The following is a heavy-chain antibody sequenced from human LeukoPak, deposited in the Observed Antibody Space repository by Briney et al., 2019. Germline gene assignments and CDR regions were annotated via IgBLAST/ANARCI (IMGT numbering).Heavy chain of an antibody. CDR3: ARDPSSVTLYFFDY. V-gene: IGHV1-2*02. J-gene: IGHJ4*02. D-gene: IGHD4-11*01. Sequence: ASVKVSCKASGYTFRGNYIHWLRQAPGQGLEWMGWIDANNGDTKSAQKFQGRVTMSRDTSISSAYMDLSSLSPDDAAVYYCARDPSSVTLYFFDYWGQGTLVTVSS. CDR2: IDANNGDT. CDR1: GYTFRGNY.